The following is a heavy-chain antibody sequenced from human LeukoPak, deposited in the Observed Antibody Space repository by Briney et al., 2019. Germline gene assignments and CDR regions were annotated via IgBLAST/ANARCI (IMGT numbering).Heavy chain of an antibody. CDR1: GDSMSGYY. CDR3: ARDPSGTPSAYIWFDP. CDR2: IYTTGST. V-gene: IGHV4-4*07. Sequence: SETLSLTCTVSGDSMSGYYWSWIRQPAGKGLEWIGRIYTTGSTTYNPSLKSRLSMSVGTSKNQFSLKLSSVTAADTAVYFCARDPSGTPSAYIWFDPWGQGTLVSVSS. D-gene: IGHD1-7*01. J-gene: IGHJ5*02.